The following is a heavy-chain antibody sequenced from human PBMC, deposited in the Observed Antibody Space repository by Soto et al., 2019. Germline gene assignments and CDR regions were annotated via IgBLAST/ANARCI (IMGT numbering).Heavy chain of an antibody. D-gene: IGHD1-26*01. Sequence: SGPTLVNPTQTLTLTCTFSGFSLSTSGMRVSWIRQPPGEALEWLARIDWDDDKFYSTSLKTRLTISKDTSKNQVVLTMTNMDPVDTATYYCARIYSGSSDYWGQGTQVTVSS. CDR3: ARIYSGSSDY. CDR1: GFSLSTSGMR. V-gene: IGHV2-70*04. CDR2: IDWDDDK. J-gene: IGHJ4*02.